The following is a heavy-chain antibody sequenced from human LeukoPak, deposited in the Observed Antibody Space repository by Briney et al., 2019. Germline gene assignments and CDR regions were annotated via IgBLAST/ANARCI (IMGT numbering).Heavy chain of an antibody. V-gene: IGHV3-48*01. Sequence: PGGSLRLSCAASGFTFSSYSMNWVRQAPGKGLEWVSYISSSSSTIYYADSVKGRFTISRDNAKNSLYLQMNSLRAEDTAVYYCARDLPPILLMAAAPGGTFDYWGQGTLVTVSS. J-gene: IGHJ4*02. CDR3: ARDLPPILLMAAAPGGTFDY. CDR2: ISSSSSTI. D-gene: IGHD2-15*01. CDR1: GFTFSSYS.